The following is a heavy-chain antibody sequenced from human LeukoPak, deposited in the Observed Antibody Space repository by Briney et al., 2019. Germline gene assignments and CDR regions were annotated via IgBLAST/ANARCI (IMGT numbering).Heavy chain of an antibody. J-gene: IGHJ4*02. Sequence: RGSLRLSCAASGFTFSTYWMHWVRQAPGKGLVWVSRITKDGSDTVYADSVRGRFTISRDNAKSTLYLQINSLRAEDTAVYYCARDGVSTVDFDYWGQGTLVTVSS. V-gene: IGHV3-74*01. CDR1: GFTFSTYW. D-gene: IGHD1-14*01. CDR3: ARDGVSTVDFDY. CDR2: ITKDGSDT.